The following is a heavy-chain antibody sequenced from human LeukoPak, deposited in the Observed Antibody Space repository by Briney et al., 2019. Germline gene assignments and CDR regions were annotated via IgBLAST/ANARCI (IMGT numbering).Heavy chain of an antibody. CDR3: ARREFFGAGSYYFPATEQRQFDY. Sequence: SETLSLTCAVYGGSFSDYYWTWIRQPPGKGLEWIGEINHSGSTNYNPSLKSRVTISVDTSKNQFSLKLSSVTAADTAVYYCARREFFGAGSYYFPATEQRQFDYWGQGTLVTVSS. CDR2: INHSGST. D-gene: IGHD3-10*01. CDR1: GGSFSDYY. V-gene: IGHV4-34*01. J-gene: IGHJ4*02.